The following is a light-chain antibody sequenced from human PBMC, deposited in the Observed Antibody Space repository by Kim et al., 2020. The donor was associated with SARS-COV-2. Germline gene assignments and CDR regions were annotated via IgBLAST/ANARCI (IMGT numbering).Light chain of an antibody. CDR2: DVS. V-gene: IGLV2-14*01. CDR3: SSYISSSRV. Sequence: QSALTQPASVSGSPGQSITISCTGTSSDVGGYNYVSWYQQHPGKAPKLMIYDVSKRPSGVSNRFSGSKSGNTASLTISGLQAEDEADYYCSSYISSSRVFGGGTQLTVL. J-gene: IGLJ3*02. CDR1: SSDVGGYNY.